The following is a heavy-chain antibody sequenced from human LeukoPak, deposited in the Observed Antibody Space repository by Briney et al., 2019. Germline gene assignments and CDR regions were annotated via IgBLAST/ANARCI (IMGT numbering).Heavy chain of an antibody. CDR2: IWYDGSIK. D-gene: IGHD6-13*01. CDR3: ARAAPGEIAAALDY. CDR1: GFIFSDYD. V-gene: IGHV3-33*08. Sequence: GGSLRLSCSASGFIFSDYDMHWVRQAPGKGLEWVAVIWYDGSIKDYADSVKGRFTISRDNSKNTLYLQMNSLRVEDTALYYCARAAPGEIAAALDYWGQGTLVTVSS. J-gene: IGHJ4*02.